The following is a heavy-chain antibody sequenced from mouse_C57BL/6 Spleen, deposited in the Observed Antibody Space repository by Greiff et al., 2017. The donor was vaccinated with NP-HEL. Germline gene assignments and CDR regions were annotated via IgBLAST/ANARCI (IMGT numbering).Heavy chain of an antibody. V-gene: IGHV1-69*01. CDR3: ARRGPYVYAMDY. Sequence: QVQLQQPGAELVMPGASVKLSCKASGYTFTSYWMHWVKQRPGQGLEWIGEIDPSDSYTNYNQKFKGKSTLTVDKSSSTAYMQLSSLTSEDSAVYYCARRGPYVYAMDYWGQGTSVTVSS. J-gene: IGHJ4*01. CDR1: GYTFTSYW. CDR2: IDPSDSYT.